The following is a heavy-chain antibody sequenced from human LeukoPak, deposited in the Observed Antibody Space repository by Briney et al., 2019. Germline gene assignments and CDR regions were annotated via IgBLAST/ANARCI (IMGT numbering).Heavy chain of an antibody. Sequence: PSETLSLTCTVSGGSLSTYYWSWIRQPPGKGLEWLDYIEYSGSTNYNPSLKSRVTISVDTSKNQFSLRLSSVTAADTATYYCARVGQGCFDLWGRGTLVTVSS. CDR3: ARVGQGCFDL. CDR1: GGSLSTYY. V-gene: IGHV4-59*01. J-gene: IGHJ2*01. CDR2: IEYSGST.